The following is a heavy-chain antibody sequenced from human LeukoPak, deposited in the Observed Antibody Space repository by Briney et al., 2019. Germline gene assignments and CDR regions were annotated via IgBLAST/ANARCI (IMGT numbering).Heavy chain of an antibody. D-gene: IGHD3-10*01. CDR2: VYSGSST. CDR3: ARVGDHYHWYLDL. Sequence: PGGSLTLSCAASGFSVSTNYMNRVRQAPGKRLEWVSSVYSGSSTYYTDCVKGRFTISRDNSRNTLYLHMTNVRAEVTAVYYCARVGDHYHWYLDLWGRGSPLTVSS. J-gene: IGHJ2*01. V-gene: IGHV3-53*01. CDR1: GFSVSTNY.